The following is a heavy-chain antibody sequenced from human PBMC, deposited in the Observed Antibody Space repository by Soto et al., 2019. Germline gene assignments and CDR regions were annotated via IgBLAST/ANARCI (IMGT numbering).Heavy chain of an antibody. J-gene: IGHJ5*02. Sequence: QVQLVQSGAEEKKPGSSVNVSCKASGGTFSSYAISWVRQAPGQGLEWMGGIIPIFGTANYAQKFQGRVTITADESTSTAYMVLRSLRSEDTDVYYCARDYGGGWFDPWGQGTLVTVSS. CDR3: ARDYGGGWFDP. D-gene: IGHD4-17*01. CDR1: GGTFSSYA. CDR2: IIPIFGTA. V-gene: IGHV1-69*01.